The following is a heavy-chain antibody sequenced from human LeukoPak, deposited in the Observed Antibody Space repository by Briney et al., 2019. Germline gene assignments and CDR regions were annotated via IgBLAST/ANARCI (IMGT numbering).Heavy chain of an antibody. V-gene: IGHV1-18*01. CDR1: GYTFTSYG. CDR3: ARPVGYSSGVGAFDI. J-gene: IGHJ3*02. D-gene: IGHD6-19*01. Sequence: GASVKVSCKASGYTFTSYGISWVRQAPGQGLEWMGWISAYNGNTNYAQKLQGRVTMTTDTSTSTAYMELSSLRSEDTAVYYCARPVGYSSGVGAFDIWGQGTMVTVSS. CDR2: ISAYNGNT.